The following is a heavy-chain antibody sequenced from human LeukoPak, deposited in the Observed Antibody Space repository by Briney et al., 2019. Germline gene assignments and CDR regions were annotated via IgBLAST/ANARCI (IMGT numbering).Heavy chain of an antibody. CDR3: VKTQTHFGDYRRDY. J-gene: IGHJ4*02. D-gene: IGHD4-17*01. V-gene: IGHV3-23*01. CDR2: ISDSGGST. Sequence: GGPLRLSCAASGFAFSTYAMSWVRQAPGKGLEWVSGISDSGGSTYYAESVKGRFTVSRDNSKNTVYMQMRTLRVEDTAVYYCVKTQTHFGDYRRDYWGQGTLVTVSS. CDR1: GFAFSTYA.